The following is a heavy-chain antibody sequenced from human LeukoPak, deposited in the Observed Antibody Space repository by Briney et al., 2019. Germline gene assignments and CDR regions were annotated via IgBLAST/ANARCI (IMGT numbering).Heavy chain of an antibody. J-gene: IGHJ2*01. CDR1: GGSISSSSYY. V-gene: IGHV4-39*01. D-gene: IGHD4-17*01. CDR3: ARRMTTVTTGWYFDL. Sequence: SETLSLTCTVSGGSISSSSYYWGWIRQPPGKGLEWIGGIYYSGSTYYNPSLKSRVTISVDTSKNQFSLKLSSVTAADTAVYYCARRMTTVTTGWYFDLWGRGTLVTVSS. CDR2: IYYSGST.